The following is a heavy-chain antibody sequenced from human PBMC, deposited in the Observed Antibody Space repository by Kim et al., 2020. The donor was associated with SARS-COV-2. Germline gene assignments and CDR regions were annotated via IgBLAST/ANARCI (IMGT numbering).Heavy chain of an antibody. CDR3: ASGGDCGGDCWHYYYGMDV. D-gene: IGHD2-21*02. CDR2: ISSSSSYI. Sequence: GGSLRLSCAASGFTFSSYSMNWVRQAPGKGLEWVSSISSSSSYIYYADSVKGRFTISRDNAKNSLYLQMNSLRAEDTAVYYCASGGDCGGDCWHYYYGMDVWGQGTTVTVSS. V-gene: IGHV3-21*01. CDR1: GFTFSSYS. J-gene: IGHJ6*02.